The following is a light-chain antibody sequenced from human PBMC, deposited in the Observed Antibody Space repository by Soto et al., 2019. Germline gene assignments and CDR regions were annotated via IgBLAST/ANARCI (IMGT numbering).Light chain of an antibody. J-gene: IGLJ1*01. Sequence: QSALTQPPSASGSPGQSVTISCTGTSSDVGGYNYVSWYQQHPGKAPKLMIYEVSKRPSGVPDRFSGSKSGNTASLTVSGLQAEDEADYYCSSYAGSNNLGVXGTGTKLTVL. CDR2: EVS. CDR3: SSYAGSNNLGV. V-gene: IGLV2-8*01. CDR1: SSDVGGYNY.